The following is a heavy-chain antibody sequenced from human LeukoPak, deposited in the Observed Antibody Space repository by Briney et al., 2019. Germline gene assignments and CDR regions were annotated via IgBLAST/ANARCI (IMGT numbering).Heavy chain of an antibody. J-gene: IGHJ6*03. CDR3: ARDWGVSARPGYMDV. V-gene: IGHV4-4*02. Sequence: PSGTLSLTCAVSGGSISSSNWWSWVRQPPGKGLEWIGEIYHSGSTNYNPSLKSRVTISVDKSKNQFSLKLSSVTAADTAVYYCARDWGVSARPGYMDVWGKGTTVTVSS. CDR1: GGSISSSNW. CDR2: IYHSGST. D-gene: IGHD6-6*01.